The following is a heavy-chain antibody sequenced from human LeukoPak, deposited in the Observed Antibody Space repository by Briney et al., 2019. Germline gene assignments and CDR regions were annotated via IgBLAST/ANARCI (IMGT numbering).Heavy chain of an antibody. CDR3: AKDGQQLAHSQTSSEIDY. Sequence: QPGGSLRLSCAASGFIFSSHAMSWVRQAPGKGLEWVSAISGSGGSTYYADSVKGRFTISRDNSKNTLYLQMNSLRAEDTAVYYCAKDGQQLAHSQTSSEIDYWGQGTLVTVSS. D-gene: IGHD6-13*01. J-gene: IGHJ4*02. CDR1: GFIFSSHA. V-gene: IGHV3-23*01. CDR2: ISGSGGST.